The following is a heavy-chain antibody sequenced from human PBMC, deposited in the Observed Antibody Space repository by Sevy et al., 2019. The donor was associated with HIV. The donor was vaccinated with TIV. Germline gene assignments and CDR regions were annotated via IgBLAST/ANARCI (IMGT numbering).Heavy chain of an antibody. D-gene: IGHD3-3*01. CDR1: GYRFTDYW. CDR3: ARGASGTLPSYYYYPMDV. Sequence: GESLKISCKASGYRFTDYWIGWVRQMPGKGLEWMGIIYPGDSDTTYSPSFQGQVTISVDKSINTAYLQWSSLTASDTAIFYCARGASGTLPSYYYYPMDVWGQGTTVTVSS. CDR2: IYPGDSDT. J-gene: IGHJ6*02. V-gene: IGHV5-51*01.